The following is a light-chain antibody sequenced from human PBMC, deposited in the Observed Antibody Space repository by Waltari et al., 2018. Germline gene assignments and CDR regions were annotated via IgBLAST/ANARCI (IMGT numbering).Light chain of an antibody. CDR3: SAWDDSLNAWV. J-gene: IGLJ3*02. CDR1: SSNIGTYP. Sequence: QSVLTQPPSLSGAPGQRVTISCPGSSSNIGTYPVNWYQQFPGTAPKLLICYTKQRPSGVPDRFSGSKSGTSASLAISGLQSADEADYHCSAWDDSLNAWVFGGGTRLTVL. CDR2: YTK. V-gene: IGLV1-44*01.